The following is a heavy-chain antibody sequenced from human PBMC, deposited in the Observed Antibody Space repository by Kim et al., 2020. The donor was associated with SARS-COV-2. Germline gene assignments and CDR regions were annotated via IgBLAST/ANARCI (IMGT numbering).Heavy chain of an antibody. CDR1: GFTFSDYY. D-gene: IGHD2-2*01. Sequence: GGSLRLSCAASGFTFSDYYMSWIRQAPGKGLEWVSYISSSSSYTNYADSVKGRFTISRDNAKNSLYLQMNSLRAEDTAVYYCARYRYCSSTSCYERDPDYYYYYGMDVWGQGTTVTVSS. V-gene: IGHV3-11*03. CDR3: ARYRYCSSTSCYERDPDYYYYYGMDV. CDR2: ISSSSSYT. J-gene: IGHJ6*02.